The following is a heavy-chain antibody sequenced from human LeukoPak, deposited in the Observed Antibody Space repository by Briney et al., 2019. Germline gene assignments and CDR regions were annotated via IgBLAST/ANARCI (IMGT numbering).Heavy chain of an antibody. CDR2: ISYSGST. J-gene: IGHJ4*02. D-gene: IGHD6-13*01. CDR1: GASISSYY. Sequence: SETLSLTCTVSGASISSYYWSWIRQPPGKGLEWTGYISYSGSTNYNPSLKSRVTISVDTSKNQFSLNLSSVTAADTAVYYCARDRGAAAGIFDYWGQGTLVTVSS. CDR3: ARDRGAAAGIFDY. V-gene: IGHV4-59*12.